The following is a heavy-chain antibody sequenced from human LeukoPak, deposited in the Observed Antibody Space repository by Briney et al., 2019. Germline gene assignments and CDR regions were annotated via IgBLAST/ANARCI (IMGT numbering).Heavy chain of an antibody. V-gene: IGHV3-33*01. J-gene: IGHJ4*02. CDR1: GFTFSSYG. D-gene: IGHD4-17*01. Sequence: PGGSLRLSCAASGFTFSSYGMHWVRQAPGKGLEWVAVIWYDGSNKYYADSVKGRFTISRDNSKNTLYLQMNSLRAEDTAVYYCARDRGYGDYYFDYWGQGTPVTVSS. CDR3: ARDRGYGDYYFDY. CDR2: IWYDGSNK.